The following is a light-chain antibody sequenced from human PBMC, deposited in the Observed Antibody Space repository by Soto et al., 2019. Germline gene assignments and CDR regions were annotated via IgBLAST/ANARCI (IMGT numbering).Light chain of an antibody. J-gene: IGKJ3*01. Sequence: EIVLTQSPGTLSLSPGERATLSCRASQSVSSNNLAWYQQRPGQAPRVVIYGASTSATGIPERFSGSGSGTDFTLPISRLEPEDFAVYYCQQYGRSPFTFGPGTKVDIK. CDR2: GAS. CDR1: QSVSSNN. V-gene: IGKV3-20*01. CDR3: QQYGRSPFT.